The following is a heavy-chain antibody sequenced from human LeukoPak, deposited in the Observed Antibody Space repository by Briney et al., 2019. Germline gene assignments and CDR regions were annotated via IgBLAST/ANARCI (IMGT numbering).Heavy chain of an antibody. J-gene: IGHJ6*02. CDR3: ARVERSGIFGVIISYYGMDV. D-gene: IGHD3-3*01. CDR2: ISSSSSYI. CDR1: AFTFRSYS. V-gene: IGHV3-21*01. Sequence: PRGSLRLSCGAPAFTFRSYSMKSVRQAPGKGLGRVSSISSSSSYIYYADSVKGRFTISRDNAKNSLYLQMNSLRAEDTAVYYCARVERSGIFGVIISYYGMDVWGQGTTVTVSS.